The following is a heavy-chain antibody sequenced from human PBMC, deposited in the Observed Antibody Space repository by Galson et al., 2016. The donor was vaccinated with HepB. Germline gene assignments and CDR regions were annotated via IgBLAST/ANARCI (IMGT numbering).Heavy chain of an antibody. J-gene: IGHJ6*04. CDR1: GFAFDRRA. CDR3: VQGSTAPAV. D-gene: IGHD2-2*01. Sequence: SLRLSCAASGFAFDRRALSWVRQAPGKGLEVVSSISRSGDSTDYADSVKGRFTISRDNSKNTLSLQMNSLTADDTAIYYCVQGSTAPAVWGKGTTVTVSS. V-gene: IGHV3-23*01. CDR2: ISRSGDST.